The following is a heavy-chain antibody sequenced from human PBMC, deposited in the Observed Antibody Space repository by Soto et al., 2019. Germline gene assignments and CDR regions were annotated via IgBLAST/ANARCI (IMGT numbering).Heavy chain of an antibody. CDR1: GYTFTSYA. D-gene: IGHD3-16*01. Sequence: ASVKVSCKASGYTFTSYAMHWVRQAPGQRLEWMGWINPKNGDTTYAQKFQGLVTMTGDTSISTVYMELSRLRSDDTAVYYCARRGGYYDYWGQGTLVTVSS. J-gene: IGHJ4*02. V-gene: IGHV1-2*04. CDR2: INPKNGDT. CDR3: ARRGGYYDY.